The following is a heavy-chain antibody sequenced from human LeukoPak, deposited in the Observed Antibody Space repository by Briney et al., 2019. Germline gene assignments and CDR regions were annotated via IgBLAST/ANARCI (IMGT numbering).Heavy chain of an antibody. CDR1: GYTFTSYG. V-gene: IGHV1-18*01. Sequence: ASVKVSCKASGYTFTSYGISWVRQAPGQGLEWMGWISAYNGNTNYAQKLQGRVTMTTDTSTSTAYMEVSSLRSEDTAVYYCATDYTDYSLDYWGQGTLVTVSS. CDR2: ISAYNGNT. J-gene: IGHJ4*02. CDR3: ATDYTDYSLDY. D-gene: IGHD4-11*01.